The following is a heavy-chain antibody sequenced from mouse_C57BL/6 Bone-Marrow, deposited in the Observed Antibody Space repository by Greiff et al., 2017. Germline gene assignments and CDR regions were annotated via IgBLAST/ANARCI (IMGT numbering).Heavy chain of an antibody. CDR2: LDPNSGGT. Sequence: QVQLQQPGAELVKPGASVKLSCKASGYTFTSYWMHWVKQSPGRGLEWIGRLDPNSGGTKYNEKFKSKATLTVAQPSSTAYMQLSSLTSEDAAVYYCAISGYGYYLYYAMDDWGQGTSVTVSS. J-gene: IGHJ4*01. CDR1: GYTFTSYW. D-gene: IGHD2-3*01. CDR3: AISGYGYYLYYAMDD. V-gene: IGHV1-72*01.